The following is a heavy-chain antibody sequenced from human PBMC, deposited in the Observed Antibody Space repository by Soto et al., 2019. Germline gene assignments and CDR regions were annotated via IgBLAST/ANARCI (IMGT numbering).Heavy chain of an antibody. CDR3: ARSDGRY. CDR1: GGSISSYY. J-gene: IGHJ4*02. Sequence: QVQLQESGPGLVKPSETLSLTCTVSGGSISSYYWSWVRQPPGKGLEWIGYIYYSGSTNYNPSPKSRDTISVHTSKNQFSLKLSSVTAADPAVYYCARSDGRYWGQGTLVTVSS. CDR2: IYYSGST. V-gene: IGHV4-59*01.